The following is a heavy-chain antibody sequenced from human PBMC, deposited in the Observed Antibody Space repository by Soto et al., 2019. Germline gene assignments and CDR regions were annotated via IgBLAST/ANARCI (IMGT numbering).Heavy chain of an antibody. J-gene: IGHJ6*03. CDR1: GFTFSSYA. CDR2: ISGSGGST. Sequence: EVQLLESGGGLVQPGGSLRLSCAASGFTFSSYAMSWVRQAPGKGLEWVSGISGSGGSTYYADSVKGRFTISRDKSKSKMYLQMNSLRAEDTAVYYCAKEYTLDYYYYMDVWGKGTTVTVSS. CDR3: AKEYTLDYYYYMDV. V-gene: IGHV3-23*01. D-gene: IGHD3-16*01.